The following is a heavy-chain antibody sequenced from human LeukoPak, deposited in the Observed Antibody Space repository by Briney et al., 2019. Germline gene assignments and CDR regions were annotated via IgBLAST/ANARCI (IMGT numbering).Heavy chain of an antibody. V-gene: IGHV3-73*01. CDR1: GFTFSDSA. CDR2: TRSKPNTYAT. J-gene: IGHJ4*02. CDR3: TRPGDSSGYPL. D-gene: IGHD3-22*01. Sequence: GGSLSLSCAASGFTFSDSAMHWVRQASGKGLEWVGRTRSKPNTYATAYAASVKGRFTISRDDSKNTAYLQMNSLKTEDTAVYYCTRPGDSSGYPLWGQGILVTVSS.